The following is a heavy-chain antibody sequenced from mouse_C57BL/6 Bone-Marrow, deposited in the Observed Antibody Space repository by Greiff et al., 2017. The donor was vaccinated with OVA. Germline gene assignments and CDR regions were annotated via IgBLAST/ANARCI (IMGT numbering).Heavy chain of an antibody. D-gene: IGHD1-1*01. CDR2: INPSSGYT. J-gene: IGHJ2*01. V-gene: IGHV1-7*01. Sequence: VQLQQSGAELAKPGASVKLSCKASGYTFTSYWMHWVKQRPGQGLEWIGYINPSSGYTKYNQKFKDKATLTADKSSSTAYMQLSSLTYEDSAVYYCAGFITTVVAPFDYWGQGTTLTVSS. CDR1: GYTFTSYW. CDR3: AGFITTVVAPFDY.